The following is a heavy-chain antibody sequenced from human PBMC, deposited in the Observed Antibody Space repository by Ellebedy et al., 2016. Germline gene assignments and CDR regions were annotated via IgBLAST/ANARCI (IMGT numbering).Heavy chain of an antibody. CDR3: ARGAVLIGFGELQFDF. D-gene: IGHD3-10*01. V-gene: IGHV6-1*01. Sequence: SQTLSLTCAISGDNVSSNIAAWNWIRQSPSRGLEWLGRTYYRSKWYHDYAVSVKSRITINPDTSKNQFSLQLNSLTPEDTAVYYCARGAVLIGFGELQFDFWGQGTLVTVSS. CDR1: GDNVSSNIAA. CDR2: TYYRSKWYH. J-gene: IGHJ4*02.